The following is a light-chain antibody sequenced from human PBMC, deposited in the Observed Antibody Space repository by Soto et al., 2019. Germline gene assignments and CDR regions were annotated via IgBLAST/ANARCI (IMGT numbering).Light chain of an antibody. CDR2: DAS. CDR1: QTVRNNY. J-gene: IGKJ4*01. V-gene: IGKV3-20*01. Sequence: EIVLTQSPGTLSLSPGERATLSCRASQTVRNNYLAWYQQKPGQAPRLLIYDASSRATGIPDRFSGGGSGTDSTLTISRLEPEDFAVYYCQQFSSYPLTFGGGTKVEIK. CDR3: QQFSSYPLT.